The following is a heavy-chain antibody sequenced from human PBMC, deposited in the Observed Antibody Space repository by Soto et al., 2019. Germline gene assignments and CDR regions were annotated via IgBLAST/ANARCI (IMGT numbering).Heavy chain of an antibody. CDR1: GYSFTSYW. Sequence: PGESLKISCKGSGYSFTSYWIGWVGQMPGKGLEWMGIIYPGDSDTRYSPSFQGQVTISADKSISTAYLQWSSLKASDTAMYYCARGAAGGFLEWLPLDVWGQGTTVTVSS. J-gene: IGHJ6*02. CDR2: IYPGDSDT. D-gene: IGHD3-3*01. CDR3: ARGAAGGFLEWLPLDV. V-gene: IGHV5-51*01.